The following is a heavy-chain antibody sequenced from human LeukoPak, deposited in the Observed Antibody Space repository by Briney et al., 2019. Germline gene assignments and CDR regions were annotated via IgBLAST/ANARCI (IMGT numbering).Heavy chain of an antibody. CDR1: AFTFSTYS. CDR3: AKDRAYYSDSSGYYLVRAYDY. V-gene: IGHV3-23*01. CDR2: ISGSGGST. D-gene: IGHD3-22*01. J-gene: IGHJ4*02. Sequence: GRSLRLSCAASAFTFSTYSMHWVRQAPGKGLEWVSGISGSGGSTFYADSVKGRFTISRDNSKNTLYLQMNSLRAEDTAVYYCAKDRAYYSDSSGYYLVRAYDYWGQGTLVTVSS.